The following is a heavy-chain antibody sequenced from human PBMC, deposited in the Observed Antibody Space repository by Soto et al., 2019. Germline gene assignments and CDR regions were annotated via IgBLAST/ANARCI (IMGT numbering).Heavy chain of an antibody. Sequence: QVQLVESGGGVVQPGRSLRLSCAASGFTFSSYCMHWVRQAPGKGLEWVGGIWNDGSNNDYADSGTGRCTISRDNSKNSMDLQMNRLRAEDTAVYYCARGAFYCDYEGDGPNFDYWGQGTLVTVSS. D-gene: IGHD4-17*01. V-gene: IGHV3-33*01. CDR3: ARGAFYCDYEGDGPNFDY. J-gene: IGHJ4*02. CDR2: IWNDGSNN. CDR1: GFTFSSYC.